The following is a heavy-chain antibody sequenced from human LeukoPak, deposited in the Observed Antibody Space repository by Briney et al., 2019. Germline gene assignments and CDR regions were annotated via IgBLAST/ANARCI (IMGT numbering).Heavy chain of an antibody. J-gene: IGHJ4*02. Sequence: GGSLRLSCAASGFTFGNYWMHWVRQVPGKGLVWVSRIDTDGSITNYADSARSRFTISRDNARNNLYLQMNSLRAEDTAGYYCVRDLGGRYGYWGQGTLVTVSS. CDR1: GFTFGNYW. CDR2: IDTDGSIT. CDR3: VRDLGGRYGY. D-gene: IGHD1-26*01. V-gene: IGHV3-74*01.